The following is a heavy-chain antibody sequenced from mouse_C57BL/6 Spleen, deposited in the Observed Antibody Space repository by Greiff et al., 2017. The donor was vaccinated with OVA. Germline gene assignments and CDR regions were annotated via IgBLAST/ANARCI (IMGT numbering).Heavy chain of an antibody. D-gene: IGHD3-3*01. CDR3: ARNWGDVWYFDV. CDR1: GFSLTSYG. J-gene: IGHJ1*03. CDR2: IWSGGST. V-gene: IGHV2-2*01. Sequence: QVQLKESGPGLVQPSQSLSITCTVSGFSLTSYGVHWVRQSPGKGLEWLGVIWSGGSTDYNAAFISRLSISKDNSKSQVFFKMNSLQADDTAIYYCARNWGDVWYFDVWGTGTTVTVSS.